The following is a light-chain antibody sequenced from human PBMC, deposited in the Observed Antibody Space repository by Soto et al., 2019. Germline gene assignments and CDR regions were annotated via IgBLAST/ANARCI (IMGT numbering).Light chain of an antibody. CDR3: EQYYDPPYT. CDR2: WAS. CDR1: NNLLSSSSKKNL. V-gene: IGKV4-1*01. J-gene: IGKJ2*01. Sequence: DIVMTQSPDSLALSLGERAVINCKSSNNLLSSSSKKNLLAWYQKKEGQPPRLLIFWASTRESGVPDRFSGSGSGTDFTLTISSLQAEDVAVYYCEQYYDPPYTFGQGTKVEV.